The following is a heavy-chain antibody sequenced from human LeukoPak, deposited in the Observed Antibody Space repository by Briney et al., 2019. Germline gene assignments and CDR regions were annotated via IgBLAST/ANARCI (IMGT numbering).Heavy chain of an antibody. CDR2: IYYSGST. CDR3: ARAEVVVVPAATSFGWFDP. J-gene: IGHJ5*02. Sequence: SETLSLTCTVSGVSISSYYWSWIRQPPGKGLEWIGYIYYSGSTNYNPSLKSRVTISVDTSKNQFSLKLSSVTAADTAVYYCARAEVVVVPAATSFGWFDPWGQGTLVTVSS. D-gene: IGHD2-2*01. CDR1: GVSISSYY. V-gene: IGHV4-59*01.